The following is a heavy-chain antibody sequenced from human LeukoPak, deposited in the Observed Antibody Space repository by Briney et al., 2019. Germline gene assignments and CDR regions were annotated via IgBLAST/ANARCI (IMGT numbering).Heavy chain of an antibody. D-gene: IGHD2-15*01. CDR3: LVILTEPTSPSPDGLDI. J-gene: IGHJ3*02. V-gene: IGHV3-30*03. CDR2: ISYDGSNK. Sequence: GGSLRLSCAASGFTFSSYGMHWVRQAPGKGLEWVAVISYDGSNKYYADSVKGQFTISRDNSKKTLYLQMNSLRVEDTAVYYCLVILTEPTSPSPDGLDIWGQGTMVTVSS. CDR1: GFTFSSYG.